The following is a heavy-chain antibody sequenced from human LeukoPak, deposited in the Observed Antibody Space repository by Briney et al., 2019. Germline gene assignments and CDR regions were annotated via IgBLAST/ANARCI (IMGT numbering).Heavy chain of an antibody. Sequence: GGSLRLSCAASGFTFSSYSMNWVRQAPGKGLEWVSSISSSSSYIYYADSVKGRFTISRDNAKNSLYLQMNSLRADDTAVYYCASHGRLVGATTDFDYWGQGTLVTVSS. D-gene: IGHD1-26*01. CDR1: GFTFSSYS. CDR2: ISSSSSYI. V-gene: IGHV3-21*01. CDR3: ASHGRLVGATTDFDY. J-gene: IGHJ4*02.